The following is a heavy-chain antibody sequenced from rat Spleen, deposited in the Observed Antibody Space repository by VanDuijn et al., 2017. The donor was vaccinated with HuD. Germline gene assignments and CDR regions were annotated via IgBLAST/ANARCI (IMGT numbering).Heavy chain of an antibody. V-gene: IGHV5-22*01. CDR3: ARHPNYHVMDA. J-gene: IGHJ4*01. CDR1: GFSLISYS. CDR2: ITYEGSST. Sequence: VQLKESGPGLVQPSQTLSLTCTVSGFSLISYSVHWIRQPPGKGLEWVASITYEGSSTYYGDSVKGRFTISRDNAKSTLYLQMNSLRAEDTATYYCARHPNYHVMDAWGQGASVTVS.